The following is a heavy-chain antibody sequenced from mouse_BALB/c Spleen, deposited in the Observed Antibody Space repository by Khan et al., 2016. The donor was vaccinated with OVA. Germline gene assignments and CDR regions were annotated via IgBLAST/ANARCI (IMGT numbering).Heavy chain of an antibody. D-gene: IGHD1-1*01. V-gene: IGHV3-2*02. CDR2: ISYSDVT. J-gene: IGHJ2*01. CDR3: ARGNYYGYYFDY. Sequence: LQQSGPGLVKPSQSLSLTCTVTGYSITSVYAWNWIRQFPGNKLEWMGYISYSDVTNYNPSLKSRISITRDTSKNQFFLQLNSVTTEDTATYYCARGNYYGYYFDYWGQGTTLTVSS. CDR1: GYSITSVYA.